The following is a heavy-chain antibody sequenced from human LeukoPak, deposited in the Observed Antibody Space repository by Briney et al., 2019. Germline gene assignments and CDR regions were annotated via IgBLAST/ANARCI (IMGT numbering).Heavy chain of an antibody. Sequence: ASVKVSCKASGYTFTSYYMHWVRQAPGQGLEWMGIINPSGGSTSYAQKFQGRVTMTRDTSTSTVYMELSSLRSEDTVVYYCARDLLNDSSGYLPFDYWGQGTLVTVSS. V-gene: IGHV1-46*01. CDR2: INPSGGST. J-gene: IGHJ4*02. CDR3: ARDLLNDSSGYLPFDY. CDR1: GYTFTSYY. D-gene: IGHD3-22*01.